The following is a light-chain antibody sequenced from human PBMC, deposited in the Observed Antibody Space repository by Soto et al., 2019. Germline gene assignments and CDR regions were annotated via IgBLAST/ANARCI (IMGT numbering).Light chain of an antibody. J-gene: IGKJ1*01. CDR2: GAS. Sequence: EIVLTQSPATLSLSPGERATLSCMASQSVSSSYLAWYQQKPGQAPRLLIYGASSRATGIPDRFSGSGSGTDFTLTISRLEPGDFAVYYCQQYDSSPKTFGQGTKVDIK. V-gene: IGKV3-20*01. CDR3: QQYDSSPKT. CDR1: QSVSSSY.